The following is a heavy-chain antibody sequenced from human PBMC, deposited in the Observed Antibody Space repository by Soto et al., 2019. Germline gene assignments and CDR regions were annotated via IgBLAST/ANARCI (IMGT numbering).Heavy chain of an antibody. D-gene: IGHD5-18*01. CDR2: INPNSGDT. Sequence: ASVKVSCKSSGYAFTGYYIHWVRQAPGQGLEWMGWINPNSGDTNYAQKFQGRVTMTRDTSFGTAYMELSSLRSDDTAVYYCATRYSYVHFWGQGTLVTVSS. CDR3: ATRYSYVHF. V-gene: IGHV1-2*02. J-gene: IGHJ4*02. CDR1: GYAFTGYY.